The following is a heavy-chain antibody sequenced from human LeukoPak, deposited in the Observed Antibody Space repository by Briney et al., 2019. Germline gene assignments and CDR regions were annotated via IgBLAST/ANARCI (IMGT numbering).Heavy chain of an antibody. V-gene: IGHV4-38-2*02. CDR1: GFTFSDYY. J-gene: IGHJ6*03. Sequence: LRLSCAASGFTFSDYYMSWIRQPPGKGLEWIGSIYYSGSTYYNPSLKSRVTISVDTSKNQFSLKLSSVTAADTAVYYCARDMGYGSGNYYYYMDVWGKGTTVTVSS. CDR2: IYYSGST. CDR3: ARDMGYGSGNYYYYMDV. D-gene: IGHD3-10*01.